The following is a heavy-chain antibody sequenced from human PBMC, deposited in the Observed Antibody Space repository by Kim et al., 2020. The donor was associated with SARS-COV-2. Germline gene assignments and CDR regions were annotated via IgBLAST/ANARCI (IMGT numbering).Heavy chain of an antibody. CDR3: ATDDEYSSSSGVGLDY. CDR1: GYTLTELS. Sequence: ASVKVSCKVSGYTLTELSMHWVRQAPGKGLEWMGGFDPEDGETIYAQKFQGRVTMTEDTSTDTAYMELSSLRSEDTAVYYCATDDEYSSSSGVGLDYWGQGTLVTVSS. V-gene: IGHV1-24*01. J-gene: IGHJ4*02. CDR2: FDPEDGET. D-gene: IGHD6-6*01.